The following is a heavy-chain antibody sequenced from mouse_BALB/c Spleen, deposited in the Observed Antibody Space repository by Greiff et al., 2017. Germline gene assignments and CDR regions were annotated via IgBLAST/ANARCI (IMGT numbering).Heavy chain of an antibody. V-gene: IGHV10-1*02. CDR3: VRHGDYGSRRYAMDY. CDR2: IRSKSNNYAT. Sequence: EVKLMESGGGLVQPKGSLKLSCAASGFTFNTYAMNWVRQAPGKGLEWVARIRSKSNNYATYYADSVKDRFTISRDDSQSMLYLQMNNLKTEDTAMYYCVRHGDYGSRRYAMDYWGQGTSVTVSS. CDR1: GFTFNTYA. J-gene: IGHJ4*01. D-gene: IGHD1-1*01.